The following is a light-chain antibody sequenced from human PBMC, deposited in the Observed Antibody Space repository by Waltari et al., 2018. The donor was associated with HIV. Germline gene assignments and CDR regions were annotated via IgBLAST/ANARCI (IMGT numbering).Light chain of an antibody. CDR3: QQYGSSPS. V-gene: IGKV3-20*01. Sequence: DIVLTQSPGTLSSSPGERATLSCRASQSVSSSYLAWYQQKPGQAPRLLIYGASSRATGIPDRFSGSGSGTDFTLTISRLEPEDFAVYYCQQYGSSPSFGQGTKLEIK. J-gene: IGKJ2*03. CDR2: GAS. CDR1: QSVSSSY.